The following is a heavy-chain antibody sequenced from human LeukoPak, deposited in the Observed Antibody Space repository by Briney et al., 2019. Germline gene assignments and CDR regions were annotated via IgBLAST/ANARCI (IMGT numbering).Heavy chain of an antibody. Sequence: ASETLSLTCTVSGGSISSYYWSWIRQPAGKGLEWIGRIYTSGGTNYNPSLKSRVTMSVDTSKNQFSLELSSVTAADTAVYYCARDKEYDILTDQNWFDPWGQGTLVTVSS. CDR2: IYTSGGT. J-gene: IGHJ5*02. V-gene: IGHV4-4*07. CDR1: GGSISSYY. CDR3: ARDKEYDILTDQNWFDP. D-gene: IGHD3-9*01.